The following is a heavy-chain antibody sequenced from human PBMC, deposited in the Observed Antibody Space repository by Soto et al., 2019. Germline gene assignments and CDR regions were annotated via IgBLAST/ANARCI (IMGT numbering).Heavy chain of an antibody. J-gene: IGHJ4*02. V-gene: IGHV1-2*02. D-gene: IGHD3-22*01. CDR2: INPNSGGT. Sequence: SVKVSCKASGYTFTAYQMHWVRQAPGQGLEWMGWINPNSGGTNYDRKFQGRVTVTADTSINTAYMEVTRLRFHDTAVYFCARDGNYAYVSYFFDYWGQGALVTVSS. CDR1: GYTFTAYQ. CDR3: ARDGNYAYVSYFFDY.